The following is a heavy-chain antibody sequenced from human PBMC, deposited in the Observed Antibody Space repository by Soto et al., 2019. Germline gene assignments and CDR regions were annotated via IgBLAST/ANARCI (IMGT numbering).Heavy chain of an antibody. CDR2: IYYSGST. CDR3: ARGKGWFDP. V-gene: IGHV4-31*03. CDR1: GGSISRGGFF. Sequence: QVQLQESGPGLVKPSLTLSLTCTVSGGSISRGGFFWSWIRQHPVKGLEWIGYIYYSGSTDYNPSLKSRVTLSLDTSKNQFSLKLTSVTAADTAVYYCARGKGWFDPWGQGTLVTVSS. J-gene: IGHJ5*02.